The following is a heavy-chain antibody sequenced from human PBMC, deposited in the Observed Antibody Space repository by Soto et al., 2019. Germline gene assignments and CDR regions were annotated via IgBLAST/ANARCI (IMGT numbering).Heavy chain of an antibody. CDR1: GCTCSSYS. Sequence: SGGSLRLSWAAAGCTCSSYSVNWVRQAPGKGLEWVSSISSSSSYIYYADSVKGRFAISRDNAKNSLYLQMNSLRAEDTAVYYCARDNFEPPYYYYGMDVWGQGTTVTVS. D-gene: IGHD3-9*01. V-gene: IGHV3-21*01. J-gene: IGHJ6*02. CDR2: ISSSSSYI. CDR3: ARDNFEPPYYYYGMDV.